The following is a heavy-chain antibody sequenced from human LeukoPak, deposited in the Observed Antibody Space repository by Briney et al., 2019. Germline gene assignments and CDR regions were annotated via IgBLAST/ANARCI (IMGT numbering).Heavy chain of an antibody. CDR3: AREGYYYDSSGYYPGMDV. V-gene: IGHV4-31*03. D-gene: IGHD3-22*01. CDR2: IYYSGFT. Sequence: SETLSLTCSVSGGSVSSGGSYWTWIRQRPGKGLEWIGYIYYSGFTFYSPSLRTRFFISLDTSEDQVSLKVNSVTAADTAVYYCAREGYYYDSSGYYPGMDVWGQGTTVTVSS. J-gene: IGHJ6*02. CDR1: GGSVSSGGSY.